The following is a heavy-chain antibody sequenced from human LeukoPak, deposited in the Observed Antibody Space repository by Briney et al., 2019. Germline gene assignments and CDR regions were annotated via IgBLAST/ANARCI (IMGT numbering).Heavy chain of an antibody. J-gene: IGHJ3*02. CDR3: ARLVVYGDYRIPLGAFDI. D-gene: IGHD4-17*01. Sequence: PSETLSLTCTVSGGSISSGDYYWSWIRQPPGKGLEWIGYIYYSGSTYYNPSLKSRVTISVDTSKNQFSLKLSSVTAADTAVYYCARLVVYGDYRIPLGAFDIWGQGTMVTVSS. CDR2: IYYSGST. CDR1: GGSISSGDYY. V-gene: IGHV4-30-4*01.